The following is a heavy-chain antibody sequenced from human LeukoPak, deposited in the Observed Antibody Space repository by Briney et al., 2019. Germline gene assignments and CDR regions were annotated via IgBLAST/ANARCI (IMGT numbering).Heavy chain of an antibody. J-gene: IGHJ4*02. CDR3: AKDRVRFDY. V-gene: IGHV3-23*01. Sequence: PGRSLRLSCAASGFTFSSYAMSWVRQAPTKALEWVSIISGSGGSTYYADSVKGRFTISRDSSKNTLYLQMNSLRAEDTAVYYCAKDRVRFDYWGQGTLVTVSS. CDR1: GFTFSSYA. D-gene: IGHD4-17*01. CDR2: ISGSGGST.